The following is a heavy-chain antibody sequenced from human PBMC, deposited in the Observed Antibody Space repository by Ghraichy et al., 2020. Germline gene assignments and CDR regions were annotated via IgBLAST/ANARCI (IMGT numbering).Heavy chain of an antibody. CDR1: GFTFSSDG. Sequence: GGSLRLSCAGSGFTFSSDGMDWVRPAPGKGLEWVAFIRYDRSNKYYADSVKGRFTISRDNSKNTLYLQMNSLRAEDTAVYYCANGYCSGGSCYRRFDYWGQGTLVTVSA. J-gene: IGHJ4*02. CDR2: IRYDRSNK. CDR3: ANGYCSGGSCYRRFDY. D-gene: IGHD2-15*01. V-gene: IGHV3-30*02.